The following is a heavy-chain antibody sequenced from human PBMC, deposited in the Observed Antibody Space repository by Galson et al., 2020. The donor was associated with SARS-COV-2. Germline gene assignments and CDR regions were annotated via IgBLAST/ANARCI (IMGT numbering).Heavy chain of an antibody. V-gene: IGHV4-4*07. D-gene: IGHD3-22*01. CDR2: IYRSGST. CDR1: GGSISDYY. Sequence: ETSETLSPTCPVSGGSISDYYWTWIPQPAGKGLEWIGPIYRSGSTYYTPSLKSRVTMSVDTSNNHFSLKLSSVTAADTAMYYCVRQYYDDSSDYLHDAFHIWGQGTMVTVSS. CDR3: VRQYYDDSSDYLHDAFHI. J-gene: IGHJ3*02.